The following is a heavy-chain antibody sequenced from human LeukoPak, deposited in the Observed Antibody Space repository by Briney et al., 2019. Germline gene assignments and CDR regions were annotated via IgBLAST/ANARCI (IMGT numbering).Heavy chain of an antibody. D-gene: IGHD6-19*01. J-gene: IGHJ4*02. CDR2: TYYRSKWYN. V-gene: IGHV6-1*01. CDR1: GDSVSSKSGA. CDR3: TRDFGTTGWHTFDY. Sequence: SQTLSLTCVVSGDSVSSKSGAWNWIRQSPSRGLEWLGRTYYRSKWYNDYAESMEGRMTISQDTSKNQYSLHLNSVTPDDTAVYYCTRDFGTTGWHTFDYWGQGTLVTVSS.